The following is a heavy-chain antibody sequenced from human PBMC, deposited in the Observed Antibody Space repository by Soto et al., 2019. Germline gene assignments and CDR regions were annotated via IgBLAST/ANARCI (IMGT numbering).Heavy chain of an antibody. CDR1: GGSISNGDYY. CDR3: ARVQDSFMGAVSFDY. D-gene: IGHD3-16*01. V-gene: IGHV4-31*03. CDR2: IYHTGTS. J-gene: IGHJ4*02. Sequence: QVQLQESGPGLVKPSQTLSLTCTVSGGSISNGDYYWSWIRQPPGKGLEWIGYIYHTGTSYYSPSLKSRITMSVDTSENQFSLNLNSVTAADTAVYYCARVQDSFMGAVSFDYWGQGTLVAVSS.